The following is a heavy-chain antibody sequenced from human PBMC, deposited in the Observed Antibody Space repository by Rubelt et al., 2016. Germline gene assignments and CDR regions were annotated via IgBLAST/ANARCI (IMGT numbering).Heavy chain of an antibody. J-gene: IGHJ6*03. D-gene: IGHD3-10*01. CDR3: ARGPLGGSGSYYYYYYMDV. CDR2: IYYSGST. Sequence: QLQLQESGPGLVKPSETLSLTCTVSGGSISSYYWSWIRQPPGKGLEWIGYIYYSGSTNYNPSLKSRVTISVDTSKNQFSLKLSSVTAADTAVYYCARGPLGGSGSYYYYYYMDVWGKGTTVTVSS. V-gene: IGHV4-59*01. CDR1: GGSISSYY.